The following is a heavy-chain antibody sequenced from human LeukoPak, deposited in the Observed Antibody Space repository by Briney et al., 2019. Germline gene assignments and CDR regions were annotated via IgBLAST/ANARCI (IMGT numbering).Heavy chain of an antibody. Sequence: GGSLRLSCAASGFTFSSYGMSWVRQAPGKGLEWVSDISGSGGSTYYADSVKGRFTISRDNAKNSLYLQMNSLRPEDTAVYYCARARPSMWIDYWGQGTLVSVSS. CDR3: ARARPSMWIDY. CDR2: ISGSGGST. CDR1: GFTFSSYG. J-gene: IGHJ4*02. V-gene: IGHV3-23*01. D-gene: IGHD5-12*01.